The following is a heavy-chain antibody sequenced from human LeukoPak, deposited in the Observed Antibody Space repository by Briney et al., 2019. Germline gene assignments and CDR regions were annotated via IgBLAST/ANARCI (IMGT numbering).Heavy chain of an antibody. CDR3: ARHGGSYSSPDY. CDR2: IYYTGST. D-gene: IGHD1-26*01. CDR1: GGSISSSSYY. Sequence: PSETLSLTCTVSGGSISSSSYYWGWIRQPPGKGLEWIGSIYYTGSTYYNPSLKSRVTISRDTSKNQFSLKVNSVTAADTAVYHCARHGGSYSSPDYWGQGTLVTVSS. J-gene: IGHJ4*02. V-gene: IGHV4-39*01.